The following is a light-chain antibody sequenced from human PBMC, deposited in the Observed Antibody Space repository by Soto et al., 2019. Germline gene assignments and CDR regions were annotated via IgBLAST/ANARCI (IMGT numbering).Light chain of an antibody. J-gene: IGLJ3*02. Sequence: QPVLTQSPSASASLGASVKLTCTLSSGHSSYPIAWHQQQPEKGPRYLMKLNSDGSHSKGDGIPDRFSGSSSGAERYLTISSLQSGDEADYYCQTWGTGTVVFGGGTKLTVL. CDR2: LNSDGSH. V-gene: IGLV4-69*02. CDR1: SGHSSYP. CDR3: QTWGTGTVV.